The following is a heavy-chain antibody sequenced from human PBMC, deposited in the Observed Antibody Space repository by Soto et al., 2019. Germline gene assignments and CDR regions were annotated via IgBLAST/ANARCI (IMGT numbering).Heavy chain of an antibody. J-gene: IGHJ6*02. D-gene: IGHD1-26*01. CDR3: ARGWWEREGYVMDV. CDR1: RRSISSYY. Sequence: SATLTLTCTIPRRSISSYYLSWFRQPPGKELQYIGYIYYSGSTNYNPSLKRRVTISDDTSTNQFSLTLSSVTAADTAVYYCARGWWEREGYVMDVWGQGTTVS. CDR2: IYYSGST. V-gene: IGHV4-59*08.